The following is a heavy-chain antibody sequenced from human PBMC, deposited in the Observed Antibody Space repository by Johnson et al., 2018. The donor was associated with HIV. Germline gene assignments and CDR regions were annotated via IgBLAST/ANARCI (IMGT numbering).Heavy chain of an antibody. V-gene: IGHV3-30*04. CDR2: ISFDGRKR. Sequence: VQLVESGGGVVQPGRSLRPSGAAPGFTFRSYAMPGVGKAPGKGRGWGAVISFDGRKRYYADSVKNRSTISRDNSKNTLCLQLNSLRPEDTAVFYCARGNSVAARIGAFDIWGQGTMVTVSS. J-gene: IGHJ3*02. CDR1: GFTFRSYA. D-gene: IGHD6-6*01. CDR3: ARGNSVAARIGAFDI.